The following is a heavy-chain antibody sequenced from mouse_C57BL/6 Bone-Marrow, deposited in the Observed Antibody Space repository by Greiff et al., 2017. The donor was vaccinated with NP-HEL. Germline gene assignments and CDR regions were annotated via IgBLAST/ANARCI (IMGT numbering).Heavy chain of an antibody. V-gene: IGHV1-47*01. Sequence: QVQLPHSGSYLFNPLASVKMSCKSSGYTFTTYPIEWMKQSHGKCLEWIGNFHPYNDDTKYNEKFKGKATLTVEKSSSTVYLDLSRLTSDDSAVYYCARRSNFDYAMDYWGQGTSVTVSS. CDR1: GYTFTTYP. CDR2: FHPYNDDT. D-gene: IGHD1-1*01. J-gene: IGHJ4*01. CDR3: ARRSNFDYAMDY.